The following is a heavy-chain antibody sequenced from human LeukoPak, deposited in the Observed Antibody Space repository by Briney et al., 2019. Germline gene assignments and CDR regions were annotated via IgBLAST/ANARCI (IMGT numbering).Heavy chain of an antibody. CDR3: ARDVARSISCYPD. V-gene: IGHV3-21*01. CDR2: ISSSSTYI. D-gene: IGHD2-2*01. J-gene: IGHJ4*02. Sequence: PGGSLRLSCAASGFTFSSNSMNWVRQAPGKGLEWVASISSSSTYIYYADSLKGRFTVSRDNAKNSVYLQMCSLRAPDTAVYCCARDVARSISCYPDWGQGTLVPVSS. CDR1: GFTFSSNS.